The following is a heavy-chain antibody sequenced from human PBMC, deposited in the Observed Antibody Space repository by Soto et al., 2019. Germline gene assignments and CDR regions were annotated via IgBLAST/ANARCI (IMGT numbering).Heavy chain of an antibody. CDR3: ARDDKVGDYGDY. CDR2: ISYDGSGK. D-gene: IGHD4-17*01. J-gene: IGHJ4*02. V-gene: IGHV3-30*04. CDR1: GFTFSSYA. Sequence: QVQLVESGGGVVQPGRPLRLSCAASGFTFSSYAMHWVRQAPGKGLEWVAVISYDGSGKYYGDSVKGRCTISRDNSKNTLYLQIDSLRPEDTAVYYCARDDKVGDYGDYWGQGTLVTVSS.